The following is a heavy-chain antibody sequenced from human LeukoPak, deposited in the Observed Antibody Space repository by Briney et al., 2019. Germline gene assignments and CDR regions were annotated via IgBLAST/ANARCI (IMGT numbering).Heavy chain of an antibody. CDR3: ASLYSGNYPDAFDI. V-gene: IGHV3-53*01. D-gene: IGHD1-26*01. Sequence: GGSLRLSCAASGFTVSSNYMSWVRQAPGKGLDWVSVIYIGGSTYYADSAKGRFTISRDNSKNTLYLQMNSLRAEDTAVYYCASLYSGNYPDAFDIWGQGTMVTVSS. CDR1: GFTVSSNY. J-gene: IGHJ3*02. CDR2: IYIGGST.